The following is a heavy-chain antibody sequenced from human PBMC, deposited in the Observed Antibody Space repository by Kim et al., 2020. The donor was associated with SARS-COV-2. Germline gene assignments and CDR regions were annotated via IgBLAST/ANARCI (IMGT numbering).Heavy chain of an antibody. J-gene: IGHJ5*02. CDR3: ARGFNPRIQNWNRSGRRFDP. CDR2: INHSGST. CDR1: GGSFSGYY. V-gene: IGHV4-34*01. Sequence: SETLSLTCAVYGGSFSGYYWSWIRQPPGKGLEWIGEINHSGSTNYNPSLKSRVTISVDTSKNQFSLKLSSVTAADTAVYYCARGFNPRIQNWNRSGRRFDPWGQGTLVTVSS. D-gene: IGHD1-1*01.